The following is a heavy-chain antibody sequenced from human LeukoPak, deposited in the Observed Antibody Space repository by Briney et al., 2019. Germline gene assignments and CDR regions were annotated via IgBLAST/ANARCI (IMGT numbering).Heavy chain of an antibody. CDR3: AKTHHDYGDLHPSYFDY. D-gene: IGHD4-17*01. CDR2: IRYDGSNK. Sequence: GGSLRLSCAAFGFTFSSYGMHWVRQAPGKGLEWVAFIRYDGSNKYYADSVKGRFTISRDNSKNTLYLQMNSLRAEDTAVYYCAKTHHDYGDLHPSYFDYWGQGTLVTVSS. J-gene: IGHJ4*02. V-gene: IGHV3-30*02. CDR1: GFTFSSYG.